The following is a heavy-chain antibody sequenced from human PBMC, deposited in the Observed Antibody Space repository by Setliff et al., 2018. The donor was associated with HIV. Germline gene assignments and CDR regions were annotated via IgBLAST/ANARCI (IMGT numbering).Heavy chain of an antibody. Sequence: ASETLSLTCDVYAGSLSGYYWSWIRQSPGKGLEWIGEINDSGNTNYNPSLKSRVTISVDTSKNQFSVRLNSVTAADTAVYYCARRGNDYLWRNWFDPWGQGTLVTASS. V-gene: IGHV4-34*01. J-gene: IGHJ5*02. CDR2: INDSGNT. CDR1: AGSLSGYY. D-gene: IGHD4-17*01. CDR3: ARRGNDYLWRNWFDP.